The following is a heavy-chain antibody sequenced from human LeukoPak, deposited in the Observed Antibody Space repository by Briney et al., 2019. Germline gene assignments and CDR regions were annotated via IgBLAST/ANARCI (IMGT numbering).Heavy chain of an antibody. V-gene: IGHV3-30-3*01. Sequence: GGSQRLSCAASGFTFSSYAMHWVRQAPGKGLEWVAVISYDGSNKYYADSVKGRFTISRDNSKNTLYLQMNSLRAEDTAVYYCATAPGSHDAFDIWGQGTMVTVSS. J-gene: IGHJ3*02. CDR1: GFTFSSYA. CDR2: ISYDGSNK. CDR3: ATAPGSHDAFDI.